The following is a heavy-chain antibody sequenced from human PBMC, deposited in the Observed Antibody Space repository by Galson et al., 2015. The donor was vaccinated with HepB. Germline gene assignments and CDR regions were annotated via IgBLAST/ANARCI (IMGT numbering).Heavy chain of an antibody. V-gene: IGHV3-23*01. Sequence: SLRLSCAASGFTFSSYAMSWVRQAPGKGLEWVSAISGSGGSTYYADSVKGRFTISRDNSKNTLYLQMNSLRAEDTAVYYCAKASRTHSIAAAGHSDAFDIWGQGTMVTVSS. CDR3: AKASRTHSIAAAGHSDAFDI. J-gene: IGHJ3*02. CDR1: GFTFSSYA. CDR2: ISGSGGST. D-gene: IGHD6-13*01.